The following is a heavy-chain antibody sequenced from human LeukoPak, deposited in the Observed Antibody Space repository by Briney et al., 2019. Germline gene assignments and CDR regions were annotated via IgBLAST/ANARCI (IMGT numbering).Heavy chain of an antibody. J-gene: IGHJ6*03. CDR1: GFTFSSYS. CDR3: ARDPYGDYSSAYYYYYMDV. D-gene: IGHD4-17*01. V-gene: IGHV3-21*01. Sequence: GGSLRLSCAASGFTFSSYSMNWVRQAPRKGLEWVSSISSSSSYIYYADSVKGRFTISRDNAKNSLYLQMNSLRAEDTAVYYCARDPYGDYSSAYYYYYMDVWGKGTTVTVSS. CDR2: ISSSSSYI.